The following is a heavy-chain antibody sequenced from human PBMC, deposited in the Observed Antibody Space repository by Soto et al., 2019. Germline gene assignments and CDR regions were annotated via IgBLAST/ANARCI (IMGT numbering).Heavy chain of an antibody. Sequence: PSETLSLTCTASGGSISSYYWSWIRQPPGKGLEWIGYIYYSGSTNYNPSLKSRVTISVDTSKNQFSLKLSSVTAADTAVYYCARVGGYCSSTSCPYYYYGMDVWGQGTTVTVSS. CDR1: GGSISSYY. CDR3: ARVGGYCSSTSCPYYYYGMDV. CDR2: IYYSGST. V-gene: IGHV4-59*01. J-gene: IGHJ6*02. D-gene: IGHD2-2*01.